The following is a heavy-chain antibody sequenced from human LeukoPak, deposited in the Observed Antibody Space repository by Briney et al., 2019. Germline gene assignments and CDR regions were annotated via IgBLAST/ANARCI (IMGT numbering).Heavy chain of an antibody. CDR1: GGSIISSSYY. CDR3: ARGGSYYFDY. Sequence: SETLSLTCTVSGGSIISSSYYWSWIRQPPGKGLEWIGYIYYSGSTNYNPSLKSRVTISVDTSKNQFSLKLSSVTAADTAVYYCARGGSYYFDYWGQGTLVTVSS. V-gene: IGHV4-61*01. J-gene: IGHJ4*02. D-gene: IGHD2-15*01. CDR2: IYYSGST.